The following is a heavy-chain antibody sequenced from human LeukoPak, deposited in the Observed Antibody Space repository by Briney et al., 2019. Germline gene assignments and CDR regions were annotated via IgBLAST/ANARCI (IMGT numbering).Heavy chain of an antibody. CDR3: ARGYYDILTGYSTVGPDY. CDR2: INAGNGNT. D-gene: IGHD3-9*01. CDR1: GYTFTSYA. V-gene: IGHV1-3*01. Sequence: ASVKVSCKASGYTFTSYAMHWGRQGPGQRLERMGWINAGNGNTKYSQKFQGRVTITRDTSASTAYMELSSPRSEDTAVYYCARGYYDILTGYSTVGPDYWGQGTLVTVSS. J-gene: IGHJ4*02.